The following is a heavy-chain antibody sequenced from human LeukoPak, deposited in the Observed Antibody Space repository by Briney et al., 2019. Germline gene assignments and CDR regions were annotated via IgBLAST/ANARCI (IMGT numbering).Heavy chain of an antibody. CDR3: ARDWSIPGAFDI. CDR1: GFTFSSYA. V-gene: IGHV3-30-3*01. J-gene: IGHJ3*02. Sequence: GGSLRLSCAASGFTFSSYAMHWVRQAPGKGLEWVAVISYDGSNKYYADSVKGRFTISRDNSNNTLYLQMNSLRAEDTAVYYCARDWSIPGAFDIWGQGTMVTVSS. CDR2: ISYDGSNK.